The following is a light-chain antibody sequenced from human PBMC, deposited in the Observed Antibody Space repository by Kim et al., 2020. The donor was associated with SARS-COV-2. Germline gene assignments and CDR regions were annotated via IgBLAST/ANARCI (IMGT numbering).Light chain of an antibody. CDR3: QQYYYWPLT. Sequence: EIVMTQSPATLSVSPGERATLSCRASQSVSSDLAWYQQKPGQAPRLLIYGASTRATGSPARFSGGGSGTEFTLTISSLQSEDFAVYFCQQYYYWPLTFGGGTKVEI. V-gene: IGKV3-15*01. CDR2: GAS. CDR1: QSVSSD. J-gene: IGKJ4*01.